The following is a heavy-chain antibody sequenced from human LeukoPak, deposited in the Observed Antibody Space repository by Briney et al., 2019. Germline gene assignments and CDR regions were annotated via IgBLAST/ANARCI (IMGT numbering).Heavy chain of an antibody. V-gene: IGHV4-34*01. J-gene: IGHJ6*03. D-gene: IGHD3-10*01. CDR3: ARVAELRMLGILHYYYYFMDV. CDR1: GGSFGAHY. Sequence: PSETLSLTCAVYGGSFGAHYWAWIRQSPGRGLEWIGEINHSGSIKYNSSLTSRVTISVDTSKNQFSLKLSFVTAADTAVYYCARVAELRMLGILHYYYYFMDVWGKGTTVSVS. CDR2: INHSGSI.